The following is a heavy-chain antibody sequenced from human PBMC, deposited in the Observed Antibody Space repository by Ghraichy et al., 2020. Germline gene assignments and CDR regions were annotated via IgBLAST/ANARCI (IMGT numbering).Heavy chain of an antibody. CDR1: GFSFSSYS. D-gene: IGHD2-8*02. CDR3: AKAGGTGGFRFYGMDV. V-gene: IGHV3-30*04. J-gene: IGHJ6*02. Sequence: GGSLRLSCGASGFSFSSYSMHWVRQAPGKGLEWVAVISSDGSNKYYRDSVKGRFTISRDDSKNTVYLQMNSLISEDTSIYSCAKAGGTGGFRFYGMDVWGQGTTVTVSS. CDR2: ISSDGSNK.